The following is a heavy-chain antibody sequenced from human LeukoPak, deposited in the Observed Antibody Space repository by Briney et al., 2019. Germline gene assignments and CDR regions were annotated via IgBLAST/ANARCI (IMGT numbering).Heavy chain of an antibody. J-gene: IGHJ6*02. CDR3: ALSPTYSSGWSYYYGMDV. Sequence: GGSLRLSCAASVFTVSSNYMSWVRQAPGKGLEWVSVIYSGGSTYYADSVKGRFTISRDNSKNTLYLQMNSLRAEDTAVYYCALSPTYSSGWSYYYGMDVWGQGTTVTVSS. V-gene: IGHV3-53*01. CDR1: VFTVSSNY. CDR2: IYSGGST. D-gene: IGHD6-19*01.